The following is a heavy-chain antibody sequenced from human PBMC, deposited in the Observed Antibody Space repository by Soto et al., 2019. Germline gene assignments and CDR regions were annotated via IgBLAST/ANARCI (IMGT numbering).Heavy chain of an antibody. J-gene: IGHJ6*02. CDR1: GYTFYSHS. Sequence: QAQLVQSGAEVRKPGASVKVSCKASGYTFYSHSISWVRQAPGRGLEWMGRINADYGNTQYAQKFRGRVTMTTDTSTTTVYMELTNLRSDDTAVYYCARCIQGDYYCGMDVWGQGTTVTVSS. CDR2: INADYGNT. CDR3: ARCIQGDYYCGMDV. V-gene: IGHV1-18*01. D-gene: IGHD5-18*01.